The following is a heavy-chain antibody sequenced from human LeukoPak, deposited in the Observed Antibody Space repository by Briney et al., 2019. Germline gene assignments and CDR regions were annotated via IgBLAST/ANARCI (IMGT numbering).Heavy chain of an antibody. CDR2: ISSTSRYT. V-gene: IGHV3-11*03. CDR1: GFTFNDYY. Sequence: GGSPRLSCAASGFTFNDYYMSWIRQAPGKGLEWVSYISSTSRYTNYADSVKGRFTISRDNAKNSLYLQMNNLRAEDTAIYYCAKHYLLAAAGDSWGQGTLVTVSS. J-gene: IGHJ5*01. D-gene: IGHD6-13*01. CDR3: AKHYLLAAAGDS.